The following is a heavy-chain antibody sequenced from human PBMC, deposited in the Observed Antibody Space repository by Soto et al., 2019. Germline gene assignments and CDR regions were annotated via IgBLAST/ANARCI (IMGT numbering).Heavy chain of an antibody. Sequence: PSETLSLTCAVVGDSLRGQSWNWIRQSPGKGLEWICELDQSGGTNYNPSLKSRAIISDDTSKNQFSLTLTSVTAADPAVYSCAREDSYGWSGECLDVWGRLPTVAVSS. V-gene: IGHV4-34*01. CDR2: LDQSGGT. CDR3: AREDSYGWSGECLDV. D-gene: IGHD6-19*01. J-gene: IGHJ6*02. CDR1: GDSLRGQS.